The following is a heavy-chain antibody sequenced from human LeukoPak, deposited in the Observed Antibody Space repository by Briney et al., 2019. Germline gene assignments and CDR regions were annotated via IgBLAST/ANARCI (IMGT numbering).Heavy chain of an antibody. CDR3: AKDLNPREAGATIDY. J-gene: IGHJ4*02. D-gene: IGHD1-26*01. CDR2: ISISSSYI. V-gene: IGHV3-21*01. CDR1: GFTFSSYS. Sequence: GGSLRLSCAASGFTFSSYSMNWVRQAPGKWLEWVSSISISSSYIYYADSVKGRFTISRDNAKNSLYLQMNSLRAEDTAVYHCAKDLNPREAGATIDYWGQGTLVTVSS.